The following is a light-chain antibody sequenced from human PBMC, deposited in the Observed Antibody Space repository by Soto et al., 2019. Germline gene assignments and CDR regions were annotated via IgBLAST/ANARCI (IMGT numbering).Light chain of an antibody. CDR2: KAT. V-gene: IGKV1-5*03. CDR3: QHYNSNSNT. CDR1: QSISNW. J-gene: IGKJ2*01. Sequence: DIQMTQSPSTLSASVGDRVIITCRASQSISNWLAWYQQKPGRAPKLLIHKATSLKSGVPSRFSGSGSGTEFTLTISSLQPDDFATYYCQHYNSNSNTFGQGTKLEIK.